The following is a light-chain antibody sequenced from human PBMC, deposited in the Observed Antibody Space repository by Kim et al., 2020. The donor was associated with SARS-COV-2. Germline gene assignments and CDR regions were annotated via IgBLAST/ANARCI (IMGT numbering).Light chain of an antibody. J-gene: IGLJ3*02. CDR1: NMGSKS. V-gene: IGLV3-21*04. CDR3: QVWDSSSDHPV. CDR2: YDS. Sequence: PGKTARITWGGNNMGSKSVHWYQQKPGQAPVLVIYYDSDRPSGIPERFSGSNSGNTATLTISRVEAGDEADYYCQVWDSSSDHPVFGGGTQLTVL.